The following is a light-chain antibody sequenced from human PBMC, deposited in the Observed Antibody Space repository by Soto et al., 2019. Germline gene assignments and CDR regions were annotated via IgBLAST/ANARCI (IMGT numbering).Light chain of an antibody. J-gene: IGLJ2*01. CDR2: EVN. CDR3: SSYGGSNNLV. CDR1: SSDVGGYNS. V-gene: IGLV2-8*01. Sequence: QSALTQPPSASGSPGQSVTISCTGTSSDVGGYNSVSWYQQHPGKAPKLMIYEVNKRPSGVPDRFSGSKSGNTASLTVSGLQVYDEADYYCSSYGGSNNLVFGGGTKLTVL.